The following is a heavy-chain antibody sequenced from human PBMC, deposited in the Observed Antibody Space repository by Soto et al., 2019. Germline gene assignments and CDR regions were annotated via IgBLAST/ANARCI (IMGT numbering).Heavy chain of an antibody. V-gene: IGHV3-30*18. J-gene: IGHJ4*02. CDR3: AKESGYSYGYVDY. D-gene: IGHD5-18*01. Sequence: ESGGGVVQPGRSLRLSCAASGFTFSSYGMHWVRQAPGKGLEWVAVISYDGSNKYYADSVKGRFTISRDNSKNTLYLQMNSLRAEDTAVYYCAKESGYSYGYVDYWGQGTLVTVSS. CDR1: GFTFSSYG. CDR2: ISYDGSNK.